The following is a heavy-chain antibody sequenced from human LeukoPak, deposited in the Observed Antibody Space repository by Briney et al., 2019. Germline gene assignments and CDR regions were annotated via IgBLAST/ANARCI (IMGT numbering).Heavy chain of an antibody. CDR3: AKDRDIVVVPAANEGQNDY. Sequence: GGSLRLSCAASGFTFSSYAMSWVRQAPGKGLEWVSAISGSGGSTYYADSVKGRFAISRDNSKNTLYLQMNSLRAEDTAVYYCAKDRDIVVVPAANEGQNDYWGQGTLVTVSS. D-gene: IGHD2-2*01. CDR1: GFTFSSYA. J-gene: IGHJ4*02. CDR2: ISGSGGST. V-gene: IGHV3-23*01.